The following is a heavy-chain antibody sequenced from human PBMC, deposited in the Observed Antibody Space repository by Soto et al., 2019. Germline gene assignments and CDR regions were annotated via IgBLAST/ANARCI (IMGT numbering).Heavy chain of an antibody. J-gene: IGHJ4*02. V-gene: IGHV3-23*01. CDR1: GFTFSNHA. CDR2: ISDSGST. Sequence: EVQLLESGGALVQTGGSLRLSCAASGFTFSNHAMNWVRQAQGKGLEWVSTISDSGSTYYADSVKGRFTISRDNSKNTLYLQMNSLRAEDTAVYYCARDPGGHYCTSTSCLYFFDHWGQGTLVIVSS. CDR3: ARDPGGHYCTSTSCLYFFDH. D-gene: IGHD2-2*01.